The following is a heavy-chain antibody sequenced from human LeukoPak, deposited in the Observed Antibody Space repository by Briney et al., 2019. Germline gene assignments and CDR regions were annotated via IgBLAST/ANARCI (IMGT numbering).Heavy chain of an antibody. CDR2: IYYTGSA. CDR1: GGSISSYY. V-gene: IGHV4-59*12. D-gene: IGHD2-2*01. Sequence: PSETLSLTCTVSGGSISSYYWSWIRQPPGKGLEWIGYIYYTGSAYYNPSLKSRVALSVDTSKNQFSLKLSSVTAADTAVYYCAREDIVVVPTAKDYCYYYMDVWGKGTTVTVSS. J-gene: IGHJ6*03. CDR3: AREDIVVVPTAKDYCYYYMDV.